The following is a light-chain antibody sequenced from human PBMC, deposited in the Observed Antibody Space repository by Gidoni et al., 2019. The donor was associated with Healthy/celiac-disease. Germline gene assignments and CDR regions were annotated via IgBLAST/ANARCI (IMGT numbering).Light chain of an antibody. CDR2: DAS. J-gene: IGKJ4*01. CDR1: QSVSSY. CDR3: QQRSNWPRVT. Sequence: IVLTQSPATLSLSPGESATLSCRASQSVSSYLAWYQQKPGQAPRLLIYDASNRATGIPARFSGSGSGTDFTLTISSLEPEDFAVYYCQQRSNWPRVTFGGGTKVEIK. V-gene: IGKV3-11*01.